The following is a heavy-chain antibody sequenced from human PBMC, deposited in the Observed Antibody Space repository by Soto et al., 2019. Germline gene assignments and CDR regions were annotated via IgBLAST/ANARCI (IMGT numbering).Heavy chain of an antibody. Sequence: SETRFLTCTVSGGSVLNGGYYWNWIRQRPGEGLHLIGKIFFSGGTHYIPALKSRLFISIDTSKNQFSLKLSSVTAADTAIYYCARHNYVGMLDYWGPGTLVPVSS. D-gene: IGHD1-1*01. CDR1: GGSVLNGGYY. CDR2: IFFSGGT. J-gene: IGHJ4*02. V-gene: IGHV4-31*03. CDR3: ARHNYVGMLDY.